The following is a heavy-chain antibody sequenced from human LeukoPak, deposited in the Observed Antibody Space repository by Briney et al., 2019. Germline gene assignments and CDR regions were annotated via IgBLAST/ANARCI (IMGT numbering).Heavy chain of an antibody. Sequence: ASVKVSCKASGYTFTSYDINWVRQATGQGLEWMGRINPNSGGTNYAQKFQGRVTMTRDTSISTAYMELSRLRSDDTAVYYCARDLGYSYGPWFDPWGQGTLVTVSS. V-gene: IGHV1-2*06. CDR2: INPNSGGT. J-gene: IGHJ5*02. D-gene: IGHD5-18*01. CDR1: GYTFTSYD. CDR3: ARDLGYSYGPWFDP.